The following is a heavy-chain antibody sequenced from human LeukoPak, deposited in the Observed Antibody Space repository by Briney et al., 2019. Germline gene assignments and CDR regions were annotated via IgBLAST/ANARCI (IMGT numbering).Heavy chain of an antibody. Sequence: GGSLRLSCAASGYAFTTYAIHWVRQAPGRGLEWVAVISYDGSIKYYADSVKGRFTISRDNSKNTLYLQMNSLRAEDTAVYYCANLHDYWGQGTLVTVSS. J-gene: IGHJ4*02. V-gene: IGHV3-30*18. CDR2: ISYDGSIK. CDR3: ANLHDY. CDR1: GYAFTTYA.